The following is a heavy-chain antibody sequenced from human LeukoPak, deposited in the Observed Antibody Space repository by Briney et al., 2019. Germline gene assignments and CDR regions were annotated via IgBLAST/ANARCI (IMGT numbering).Heavy chain of an antibody. V-gene: IGHV1-46*01. J-gene: IGHJ4*02. CDR3: AREGPETYYFDF. Sequence: ASVKVSCKASGYMFTAYTMNWVRQAPGQGLEYMGIIRPSGSTAYAQRFQGRVTMTRDTSTSAVYMELSSLRSEDTAVYHCAREGPETYYFDFWGQGTLVTVSS. CDR1: GYMFTAYT. D-gene: IGHD5-24*01. CDR2: IRPSGST.